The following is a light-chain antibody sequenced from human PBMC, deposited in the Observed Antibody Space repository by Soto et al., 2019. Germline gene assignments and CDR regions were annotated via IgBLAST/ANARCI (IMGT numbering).Light chain of an antibody. CDR2: EVS. CDR3: SSYAGSNNLGV. CDR1: SSDLGGHNY. V-gene: IGLV2-8*01. J-gene: IGLJ1*01. Sequence: QSVLTRPPSASGAPGQAVPISCTGTSSDLGGHNYVSWDQQHPGKAPKLMIYEVSKPHSGVPDRFSGSKSGNTASLTVSGLQAEDEADYYCSSYAGSNNLGVFGTGTKVTVL.